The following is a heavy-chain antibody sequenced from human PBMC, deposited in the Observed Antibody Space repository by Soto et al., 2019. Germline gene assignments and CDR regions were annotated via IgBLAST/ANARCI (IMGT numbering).Heavy chain of an antibody. CDR2: ISAYNGNT. CDR3: AGSHGYFVRAY. Sequence: ASVKVSCKASGYTFTSYYMHWVRQAPGQGLEWMGWISAYNGNTNYAQKLQGRVTMTTDTSTSTAYMELRSLRAEDTAVYYCAGSHGYFVRAYWGQGTPVTVSS. J-gene: IGHJ4*02. CDR1: GYTFTSYY. V-gene: IGHV1-18*04. D-gene: IGHD3-22*01.